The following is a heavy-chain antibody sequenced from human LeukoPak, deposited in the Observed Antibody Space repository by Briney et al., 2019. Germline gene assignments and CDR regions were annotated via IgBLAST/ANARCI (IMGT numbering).Heavy chain of an antibody. J-gene: IGHJ4*02. Sequence: ASVKVSCKASGYTFTNFYIHWVRQAPGQGLEWMGIINPSRGGISYAQKFQGRVTMTRDTSISTAYMELSRLRSDDTAVYYCGRISSYDILTGYYKRGYYYFDYCGQGTLVTVSS. CDR1: GYTFTNFY. D-gene: IGHD3-9*01. CDR2: INPSRGGI. CDR3: GRISSYDILTGYYKRGYYYFDY. V-gene: IGHV1-46*01.